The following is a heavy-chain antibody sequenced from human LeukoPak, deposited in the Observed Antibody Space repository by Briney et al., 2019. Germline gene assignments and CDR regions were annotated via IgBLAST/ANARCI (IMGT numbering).Heavy chain of an antibody. CDR3: ARGVGCSSTSCGYYYYYMDV. Sequence: SETLSLTCTVSGGSISSYYWSWIRQPPGKGLEWIGYIYYSGSTNYNPSLKSRVTISVDTSKNQFSLKLSSVTAADTAVYYCARGVGCSSTSCGYYYYYMDVWGKGTTVTVSS. D-gene: IGHD2-2*01. V-gene: IGHV4-59*12. CDR1: GGSISSYY. CDR2: IYYSGST. J-gene: IGHJ6*03.